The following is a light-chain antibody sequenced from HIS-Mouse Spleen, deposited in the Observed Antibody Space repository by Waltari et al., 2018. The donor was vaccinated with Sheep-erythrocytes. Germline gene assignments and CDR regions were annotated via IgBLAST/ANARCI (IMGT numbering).Light chain of an antibody. J-gene: IGLJ3*02. V-gene: IGLV2-23*01. CDR3: CSYAGSSTWV. CDR1: SSDGRSYNL. Sequence: QSALTQPASVSGSPGQSITISCTGTSSDGRSYNLVSWYQPHPGKAPKPMISEGNKRRSVVTNRFSGYKSGNTASRKIPGLHAEDEADYYCCSYAGSSTWVFGGGTKLTVL. CDR2: EGN.